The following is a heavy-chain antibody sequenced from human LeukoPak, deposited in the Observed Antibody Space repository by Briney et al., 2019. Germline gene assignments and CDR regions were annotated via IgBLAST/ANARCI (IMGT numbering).Heavy chain of an antibody. J-gene: IGHJ3*02. V-gene: IGHV4-34*01. CDR2: INHSGST. Sequence: PSETLSLTCAVYGGSFSGYYWSWIRQPPGKGLEWIGEINHSGSTNYNPSLKSRVTISVDTSKNQFSLKLSSVTAADTAVYYCARTLRVITLIVVVTPLDAFDIWGQGTMVTVSS. CDR1: GGSFSGYY. CDR3: ARTLRVITLIVVVTPLDAFDI. D-gene: IGHD3-22*01.